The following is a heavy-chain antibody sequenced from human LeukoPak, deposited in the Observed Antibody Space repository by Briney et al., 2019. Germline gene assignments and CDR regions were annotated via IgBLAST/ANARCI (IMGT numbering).Heavy chain of an antibody. CDR1: GFASTNYA. CDR3: AKGAYDYIEIAYFDS. CDR2: LIGSSGST. V-gene: IGHV3-23*01. J-gene: IGHJ4*02. Sequence: GGSLRLSCAASGFASTNYAMNWVRQAPGKGLEWVSVLIGSSGSTDYADSVKGRFTISRDISKNTLFLQMNSLRAEDTAIYYCAKGAYDYIEIAYFDSWGQGTLVTVSS. D-gene: IGHD5-12*01.